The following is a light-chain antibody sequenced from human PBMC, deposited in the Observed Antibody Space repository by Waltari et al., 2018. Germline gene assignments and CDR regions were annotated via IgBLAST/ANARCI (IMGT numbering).Light chain of an antibody. CDR2: LGS. CDR3: MQGLQTPT. CDR1: PALLHREGHIR. V-gene: IGKV2-28*01. Sequence: DIVLTQSPLSLPVTPGEPASISCRSSPALLHREGHIRLDWYLHKPGQSPQLLIYLGSRRASGVPDRFSGSGSGTDFTLEISRVEAEDVGVYFCMQGLQTPTFGQGTRL. J-gene: IGKJ5*01.